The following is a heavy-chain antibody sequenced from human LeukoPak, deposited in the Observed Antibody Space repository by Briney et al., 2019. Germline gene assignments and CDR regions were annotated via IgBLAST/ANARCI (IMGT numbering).Heavy chain of an antibody. D-gene: IGHD3-22*01. J-gene: IGHJ4*02. V-gene: IGHV3-23*01. Sequence: PGGSLRLSCAASGFTFSSYVMTWVRQAPGKGLEWVSSISERGVSTYYADSVKGRFTISRDTSKNTLFLQMHSLSAEDTAVYYCAKDLLRNYYDSSGHYIPSAFDFWGQGTLVTVSS. CDR1: GFTFSSYV. CDR2: ISERGVST. CDR3: AKDLLRNYYDSSGHYIPSAFDF.